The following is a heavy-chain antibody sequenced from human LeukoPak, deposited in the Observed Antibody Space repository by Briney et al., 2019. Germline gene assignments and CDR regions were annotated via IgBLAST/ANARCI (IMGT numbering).Heavy chain of an antibody. CDR2: ISAYSGNT. J-gene: IGHJ6*02. V-gene: IGHV1-18*01. D-gene: IGHD3-3*01. CDR1: GYTFTSYG. Sequence: EASVKVSCTASGYTFTSYGISWVRQAPGQGLEWMGWISAYSGNTNYAQKLQGRVTMTTDTSTSTAYMELRSLRSDDTAVYYCARVHTDYDFWTGHYYYYGMDVWGQGTTVTVSS. CDR3: ARVHTDYDFWTGHYYYYGMDV.